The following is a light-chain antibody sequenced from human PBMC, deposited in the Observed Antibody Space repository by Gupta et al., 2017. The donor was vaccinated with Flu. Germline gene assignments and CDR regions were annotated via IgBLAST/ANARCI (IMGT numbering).Light chain of an antibody. V-gene: IGLV1-40*01. Sequence: QSVLTQPPSVSGAPGQRVILSCTGTNPDYDVHWYRQFPGAAPQLLIHGNNNRPSGVPDRFSGFRSGTSASLAITGLQAEDEAEYYCQSYDISRSGYVFGSGTKVNVL. CDR2: GNN. J-gene: IGLJ1*01. CDR3: QSYDISRSGYV. CDR1: NPDYD.